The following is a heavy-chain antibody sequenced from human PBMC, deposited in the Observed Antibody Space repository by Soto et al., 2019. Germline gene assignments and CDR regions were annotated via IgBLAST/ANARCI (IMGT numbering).Heavy chain of an antibody. J-gene: IGHJ5*02. D-gene: IGHD1-1*01. CDR1: RDSVSSNSAA. V-gene: IGHV6-1*01. Sequence: SQTLSLTCVISRDSVSSNSAAWNWVRQSPSRGLEWLGRTYYRSKWYNDYAVSVKSRITINPDTSKNQFSLQLNSVTPEDTAVYYCAREANWNSAQDWFDPWGQGTLVTVSS. CDR2: TYYRSKWYN. CDR3: AREANWNSAQDWFDP.